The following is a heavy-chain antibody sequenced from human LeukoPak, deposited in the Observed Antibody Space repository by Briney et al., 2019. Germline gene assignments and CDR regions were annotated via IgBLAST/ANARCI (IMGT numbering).Heavy chain of an antibody. CDR1: GYTFTSYY. D-gene: IGHD1-26*01. J-gene: IGHJ5*02. CDR3: ARDNSVEDTTWWFDP. V-gene: IGHV1-46*01. CDR2: INPSGGST. Sequence: ASVKVSCKASGYTFTSYYMHWVRQAPGQGLEWMGIINPSGGSTSYAQKFQGRVTMTRDMSTSTDYMELSSLRSEDTAVYYCARDNSVEDTTWWFDPWGQGTLVTVSS.